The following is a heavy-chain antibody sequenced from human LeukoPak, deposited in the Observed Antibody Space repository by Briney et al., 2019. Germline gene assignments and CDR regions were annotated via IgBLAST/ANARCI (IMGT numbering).Heavy chain of an antibody. CDR3: ATIHYYYYGMDV. V-gene: IGHV4-59*08. CDR2: IHYSGAT. J-gene: IGHJ6*02. CDR1: GGSINNYY. Sequence: SETLSLTCSVSGGSINNYYWSWIRQPPGKGLEWIGYIHYSGATDYNPPFKSRVTISLDTSENHFSLRLSSVTAADTAVYYCATIHYYYYGMDVWGQGTTVTVSS.